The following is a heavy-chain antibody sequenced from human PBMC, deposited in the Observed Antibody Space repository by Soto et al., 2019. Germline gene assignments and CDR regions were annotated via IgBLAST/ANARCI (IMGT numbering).Heavy chain of an antibody. V-gene: IGHV1-18*01. CDR3: ARDSPPVDC. J-gene: IGHJ4*02. Sequence: QVQLVQSGAEVKKPGASVKVSCKASGYTFTNYGISWVRQAPGQGLAWMGWISAYNGNTKYAQKHQGRVTMTTDTSTRTAYKELRSLKSDDAAAYDCARDSPPVDCWGQGTLGTVSS. CDR2: ISAYNGNT. CDR1: GYTFTNYG.